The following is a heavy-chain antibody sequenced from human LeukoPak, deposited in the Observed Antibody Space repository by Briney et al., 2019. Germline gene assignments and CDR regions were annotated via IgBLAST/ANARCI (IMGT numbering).Heavy chain of an antibody. V-gene: IGHV4-59*12. J-gene: IGHJ3*02. CDR2: IYNSGST. CDR3: ASTSHIVVVTATPDAFDI. Sequence: SESLSLTCTVSGGSIGSYYWSWIRQPPGKGLEWIGYIYNSGSTNYSPSLKSRVSISVDTPKNQFSLKLSSVTAADTAVYYCASTSHIVVVTATPDAFDIWGQGTMVTVSS. D-gene: IGHD2-21*02. CDR1: GGSIGSYY.